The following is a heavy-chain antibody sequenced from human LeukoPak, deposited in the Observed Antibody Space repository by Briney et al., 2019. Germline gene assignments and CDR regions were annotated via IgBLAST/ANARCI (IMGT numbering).Heavy chain of an antibody. CDR3: ARVPAGGPFL. D-gene: IGHD2-2*01. CDR1: GFTFSSYA. CDR2: ISSSSSYI. J-gene: IGHJ4*02. V-gene: IGHV3-21*01. Sequence: GGSLRLSCAASGFTFSSYAMSWVRQAPGKGLEWVSSISSSSSYIYYADSVKGRFTISRDNAKNSLYLQMNSLRAEDTAVYYCARVPAGGPFLWGQGTLVTVSS.